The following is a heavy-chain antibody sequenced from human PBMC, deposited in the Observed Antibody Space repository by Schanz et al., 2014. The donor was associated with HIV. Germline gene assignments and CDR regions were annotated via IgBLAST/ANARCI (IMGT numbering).Heavy chain of an antibody. CDR2: IYNSGST. CDR3: ARGQFGELFYGMDV. J-gene: IGHJ6*02. D-gene: IGHD3-10*01. CDR1: GGSISSYY. V-gene: IGHV4-59*01. Sequence: QVQLQESGPGLVKPPETLSLTYTVSGGSISSYYWSWIRQPPGKGLEWIGYIYNSGSTNYNPSLKSRVNISADTSKNQFSLKLNSVTAADTAVYYCARGQFGELFYGMDVWGRGTTVIVSS.